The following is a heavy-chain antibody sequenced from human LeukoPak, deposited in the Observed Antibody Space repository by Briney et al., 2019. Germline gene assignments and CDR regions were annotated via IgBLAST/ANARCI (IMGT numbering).Heavy chain of an antibody. CDR3: ASRRVLTGEPY. J-gene: IGHJ4*02. V-gene: IGHV4-4*02. CDR1: GGXISSGNC. D-gene: IGHD7-27*01. Sequence: PSETLSLTCAVSGGXISSGNCWSWVRQPPGKGVEWIGEISLSGTTNYNASLKSRVTVSLDKSKNQLSLRLSSVNAADTAVYYCASRRVLTGEPYWGQGIVVTVSS. CDR2: ISLSGTT.